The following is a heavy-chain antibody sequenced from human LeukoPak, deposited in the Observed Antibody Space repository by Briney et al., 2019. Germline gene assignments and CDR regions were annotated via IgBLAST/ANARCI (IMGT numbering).Heavy chain of an antibody. CDR3: VKDRSDILTGPGSN. CDR2: ISGNGGST. J-gene: IGHJ4*02. D-gene: IGHD3-9*01. CDR1: GFTFSSYA. V-gene: IGHV3-64D*06. Sequence: GGSLRLSCSASGFTFSSYAMHWVRQAPGKGLEYVSAISGNGGSTYYADSVKGRFTISRDNSKNTLYLQMSSLRAEDTAVYYCVKDRSDILTGPGSNWGQGTLGTVSS.